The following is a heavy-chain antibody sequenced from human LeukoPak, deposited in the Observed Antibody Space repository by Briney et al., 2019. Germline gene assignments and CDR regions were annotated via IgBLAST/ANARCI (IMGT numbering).Heavy chain of an antibody. V-gene: IGHV1-69*13. Sequence: GASVNVSCKASGGTFSSYAISWVRQAPGQGLEWMGGIIPIFGTANYAQKFQGRVTITADESTSTAYMELSSLRSEDTAVYYCARIIAVAGHFNWFDPWGQGTLVTVSS. D-gene: IGHD6-19*01. CDR3: ARIIAVAGHFNWFDP. CDR2: IIPIFGTA. J-gene: IGHJ5*02. CDR1: GGTFSSYA.